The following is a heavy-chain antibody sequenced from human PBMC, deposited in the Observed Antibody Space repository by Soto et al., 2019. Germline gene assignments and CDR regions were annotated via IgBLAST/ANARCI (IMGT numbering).Heavy chain of an antibody. J-gene: IGHJ4*02. CDR1: GYTFTGYA. CDR2: INAGNGNT. D-gene: IGHD6-19*01. V-gene: IGHV1-3*05. Sequence: QVQLVQSGAEEKXPGASVKVSCKASGYTFTGYAMHWVRQAPGQRLEWMGWINAGNGNTKYSQKFQGRVTITRDTSASTAYMELSSLRSEDTAVYYCARAVAVPADFDYWGQGTLVTVSS. CDR3: ARAVAVPADFDY.